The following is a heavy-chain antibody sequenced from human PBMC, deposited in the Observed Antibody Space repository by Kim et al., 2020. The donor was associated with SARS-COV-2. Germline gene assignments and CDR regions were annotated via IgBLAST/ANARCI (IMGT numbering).Heavy chain of an antibody. CDR1: GYTFTSYG. V-gene: IGHV1-18*01. D-gene: IGHD2-15*01. J-gene: IGHJ6*02. CDR2: ISAYNGNT. CDR3: ARGYCSGGSCYTPTNYYYYYGMDV. Sequence: ASVKVSCKASGYTFTSYGISWVRQAPGQGLEWMGWISAYNGNTNYAQKLQGRVTMTTDTSTSTAYMELRSLRSDDTAVYYCARGYCSGGSCYTPTNYYYYYGMDVWGQGTTVTVSS.